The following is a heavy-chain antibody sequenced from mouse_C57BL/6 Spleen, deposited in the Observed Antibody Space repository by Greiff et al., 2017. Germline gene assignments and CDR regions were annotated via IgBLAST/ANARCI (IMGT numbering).Heavy chain of an antibody. J-gene: IGHJ4*01. D-gene: IGHD1-1*01. CDR1: GFSLPSYG. CDR3: AKIPSFITTDMDY. V-gene: IGHV2-5*01. CDR2: IWRGGIT. Sequence: VQLQQSGPGLVQPSQSLSITCTVSGFSLPSYGVHWVRQSPGKGLEWLGVIWRGGITDYNAAFMSRLSITKDNSKSQVFFKMNSLQADDTAIYYCAKIPSFITTDMDYWGQGTSVTVSS.